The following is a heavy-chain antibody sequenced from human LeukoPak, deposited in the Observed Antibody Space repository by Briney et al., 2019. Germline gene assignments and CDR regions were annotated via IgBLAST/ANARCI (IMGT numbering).Heavy chain of an antibody. D-gene: IGHD3-22*01. J-gene: IGHJ5*02. CDR3: ARDGDSRGYYCSWFDP. CDR1: GFTFSSYS. CDR2: ISYDGSNE. Sequence: GGSLRLSCAASGFTFSSYSMHWVRQAPGKGLEWVAIISYDGSNEYYGNSAKGRFTISRDNSKNILYLQMNSLRAEDTAVYYCARDGDSRGYYCSWFDPWGQGTLVTVSS. V-gene: IGHV3-30*01.